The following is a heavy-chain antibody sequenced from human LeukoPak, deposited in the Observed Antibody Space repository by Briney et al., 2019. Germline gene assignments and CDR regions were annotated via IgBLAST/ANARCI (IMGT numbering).Heavy chain of an antibody. CDR3: ATSSGWYPKYFDY. Sequence: GGSLRLSCAASGFTFSSYSMSWVRQAPGKGLEWVSAISGSGGDTYYADSVKGRFTISRDNSKNTLYLQMNSLRAEDTALYYCATSSGWYPKYFDYWGQGTLVTVSS. V-gene: IGHV3-23*01. CDR1: GFTFSSYS. D-gene: IGHD6-19*01. J-gene: IGHJ4*02. CDR2: ISGSGGDT.